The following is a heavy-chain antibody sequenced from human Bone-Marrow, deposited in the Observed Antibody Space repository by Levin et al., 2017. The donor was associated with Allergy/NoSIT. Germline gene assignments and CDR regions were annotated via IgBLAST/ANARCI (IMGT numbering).Heavy chain of an antibody. CDR1: GFIFSSYY. D-gene: IGHD3-10*01. J-gene: IGHJ4*02. Sequence: PGESLKISCAASGFIFSSYYMTWVRQAPGKGLEWVANIKQDGTDKFYVDSVEGRFTISRDNSKNSLFLDMNSLRADDTAVYYCARGQLWFGDLLGLYFDYWGQGTLVTVSS. V-gene: IGHV3-7*01. CDR2: IKQDGTDK. CDR3: ARGQLWFGDLLGLYFDY.